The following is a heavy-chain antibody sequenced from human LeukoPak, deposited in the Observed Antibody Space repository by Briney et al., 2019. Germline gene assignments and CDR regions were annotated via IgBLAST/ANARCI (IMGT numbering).Heavy chain of an antibody. D-gene: IGHD1-26*01. CDR1: GYTFTSYY. CDR2: INPSGGST. V-gene: IGHV1-46*01. Sequence: ASVKVSCKASGYTFTSYYMHWVRQAAGQGREWMGIINPSGGSTSYAQKFQGRVTMTRDMSTSTVYMELSSLRSEDTAVYYCARARQGVGATEPFDYWGQGTLVTVSS. CDR3: ARARQGVGATEPFDY. J-gene: IGHJ4*02.